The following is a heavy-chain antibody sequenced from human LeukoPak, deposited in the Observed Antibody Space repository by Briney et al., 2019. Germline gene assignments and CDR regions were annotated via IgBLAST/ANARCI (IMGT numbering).Heavy chain of an antibody. CDR2: ISSSSSSYI. V-gene: IGHV3-21*01. CDR3: ASPGPMATVTTGAFDI. CDR1: GFTFSSYS. J-gene: IGHJ3*02. Sequence: PGGSLRLSCAASGFTFSSYSMNWVRQAPGKGLEWVSSISSSSSSYIYYADSVKGRFTISRDNAKNSLYLQMNSLRAEDTAVYYCASPGPMATVTTGAFDIWGQGTMVTVSS. D-gene: IGHD4-17*01.